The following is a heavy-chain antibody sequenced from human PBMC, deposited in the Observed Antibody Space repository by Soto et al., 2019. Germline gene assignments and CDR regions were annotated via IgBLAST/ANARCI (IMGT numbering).Heavy chain of an antibody. CDR2: ISGSGGST. CDR1: GFTFSSYA. V-gene: IGHV3-23*01. CDR3: SKAFEKWFDA. J-gene: IGHJ5*02. Sequence: EVQLLESGGGLVQPGGSLRLSCAASGFTFSSYAMSWVRQAPGKGLEWVSAISGSGGSTYYADSVTGRFTISRYNAKNTLYLQMKSLRAEDSSVYYGSKAFEKWFDAWGQGTLVPVSS.